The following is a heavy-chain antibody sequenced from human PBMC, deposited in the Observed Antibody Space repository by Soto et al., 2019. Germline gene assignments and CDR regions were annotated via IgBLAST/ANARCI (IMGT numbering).Heavy chain of an antibody. J-gene: IGHJ6*02. Sequence: GSLRLSCVAAGFTLSSYGMHWVRQAPGKGLEWLAIIRYDGSNKYYGDSVKGRFTISRDNSKNTLYLEMNSLRAEDTAVYYCARDWTYYGSGSKGMDFWGQGTTVTVSS. D-gene: IGHD3-10*01. CDR1: GFTLSSYG. CDR3: ARDWTYYGSGSKGMDF. V-gene: IGHV3-30*02. CDR2: IRYDGSNK.